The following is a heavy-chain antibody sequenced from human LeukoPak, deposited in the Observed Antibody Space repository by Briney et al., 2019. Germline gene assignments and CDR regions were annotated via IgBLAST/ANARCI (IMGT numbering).Heavy chain of an antibody. J-gene: IGHJ4*02. V-gene: IGHV1-18*01. CDR3: ARVNSLGELFPFD. CDR2: ISAYNGNT. Sequence: ASVKVSCKASGYTFTSYDINWVRQATGQGLEWMGWISAYNGNTNYAQKLQGRVTMTTDTSTSTAYMELRSLRSDDTAVYYCARVNSLGELFPFDWGQGTLVTVSS. CDR1: GYTFTSYD. D-gene: IGHD3-10*01.